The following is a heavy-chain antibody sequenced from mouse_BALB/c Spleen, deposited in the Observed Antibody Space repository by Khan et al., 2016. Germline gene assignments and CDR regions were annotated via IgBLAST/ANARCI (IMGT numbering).Heavy chain of an antibody. J-gene: IGHJ3*01. CDR3: ARAGYYGYLAY. Sequence: EVKLLESGGGLVQPGGSLKLSCAASGFDLSRYWMSWVRQAPGKGLEWIGEINPDSSTINYTPSLKDRFIISRDNAKSTLYLQVSKVRSEDTALSYCARAGYYGYLAYWGQGTLVSVSA. D-gene: IGHD1-1*01. V-gene: IGHV4-1*02. CDR2: INPDSSTI. CDR1: GFDLSRYW.